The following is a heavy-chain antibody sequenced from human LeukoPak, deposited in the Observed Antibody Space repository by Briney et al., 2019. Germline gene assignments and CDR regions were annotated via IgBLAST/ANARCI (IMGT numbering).Heavy chain of an antibody. CDR1: GYTFTSYG. D-gene: IGHD3-22*01. CDR2: MNPNSGNT. V-gene: IGHV1-8*02. J-gene: IGHJ4*02. Sequence: GASVKVSCKASGYTFTSYGINWVRQATGRGLEWMGWMNPNSGNTGYAQKFQGRVTMTRNTSISTAYMELSSLRSEDTAVYYCAKFYDSSGPGATYFDYWGQGTLVTVSS. CDR3: AKFYDSSGPGATYFDY.